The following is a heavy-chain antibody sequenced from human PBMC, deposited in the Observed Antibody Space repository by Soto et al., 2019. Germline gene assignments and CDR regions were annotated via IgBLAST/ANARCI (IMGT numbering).Heavy chain of an antibody. CDR1: GGSISSGTYW. Sequence: SETLSLTCTVSGGSISSGTYWWSWIRQHPGKGLEWIGYISYSGSTYYNPSLKSRVTISLDTSENQFSLKLSSVTAADTAVYYCARTYYGSGSHFDYWGQEPRSPSPQ. J-gene: IGHJ4*01. D-gene: IGHD3-10*01. CDR3: ARTYYGSGSHFDY. V-gene: IGHV4-31*03. CDR2: ISYSGST.